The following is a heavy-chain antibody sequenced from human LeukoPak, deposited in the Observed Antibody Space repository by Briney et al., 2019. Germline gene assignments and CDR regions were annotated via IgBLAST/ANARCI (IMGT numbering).Heavy chain of an antibody. V-gene: IGHV3-33*06. D-gene: IGHD2-15*01. Sequence: PGRSLRLSCAASGFTFSSQGMHWVRLAPGKGLEWVAVIWYDGSKKHYADSVKGRFTISRDNSKNTPYLQMNSLRAEDTAVYYCAKESSCSGGSCYVYWGQGTLVTVSS. CDR3: AKESSCSGGSCYVY. CDR1: GFTFSSQG. J-gene: IGHJ4*02. CDR2: IWYDGSKK.